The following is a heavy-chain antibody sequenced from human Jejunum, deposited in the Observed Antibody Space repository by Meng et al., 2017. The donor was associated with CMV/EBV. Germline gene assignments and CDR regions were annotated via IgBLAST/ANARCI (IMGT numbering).Heavy chain of an antibody. CDR2: ISYSGST. D-gene: IGHD3-16*01. V-gene: IGHV4-59*01. CDR1: GDSISTNY. J-gene: IGHJ5*02. Sequence: SGDSISTNYWGWIRPPPGKGLEWIGYISYSGSTSYSPSLNSRLTMSVDTSKNQFSLRLSSVTAADTAMYYCARVLGPVAAPSRFDPWGPGTLVTVSS. CDR3: ARVLGPVAAPSRFDP.